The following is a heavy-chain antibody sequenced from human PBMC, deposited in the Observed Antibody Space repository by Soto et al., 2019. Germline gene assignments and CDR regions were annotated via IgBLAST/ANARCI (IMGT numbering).Heavy chain of an antibody. V-gene: IGHV4-39*01. J-gene: IGHJ5*02. CDR3: ARVADSGWTGGWFGP. CDR1: GGSIDRSNYY. CDR2: TYYNGNA. D-gene: IGHD6-19*01. Sequence: SETLSLTCNVSGGSIDRSNYYWDWLRQPPGKGLEWIGTTYYNGNAYYNPSLKSRVSMSVDTSKNQFSLKLVSVTAADTAVYYCARVADSGWTGGWFGPWGQGTLVTVSS.